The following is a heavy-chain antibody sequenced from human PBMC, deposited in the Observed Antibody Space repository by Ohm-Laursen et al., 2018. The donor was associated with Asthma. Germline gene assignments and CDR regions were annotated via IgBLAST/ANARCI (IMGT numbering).Heavy chain of an antibody. V-gene: IGHV4-59*02. D-gene: IGHD3-9*01. CDR1: GGSVSGYY. Sequence: TLSLTCAVFGGSVSGYYWTWVRPPPGRELEWIAYMFSSGGANYNPSLKSRVTLSTDTSTNQVSLRLSSVTAADTAVYFCARLDWAQSMFDSWGQGTLVTVSS. CDR2: MFSSGGA. CDR3: ARLDWAQSMFDS. J-gene: IGHJ4*02.